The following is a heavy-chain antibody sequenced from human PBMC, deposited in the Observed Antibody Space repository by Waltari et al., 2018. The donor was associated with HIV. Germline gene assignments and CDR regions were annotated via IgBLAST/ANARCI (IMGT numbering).Heavy chain of an antibody. CDR1: GGSISSSSSY. CDR3: ARVPYYYDSSGYTV. V-gene: IGHV4-39*07. Sequence: QLQLQESGPGLVKPSETLSLTCTVSGGSISSSSSYWGWIRQPPGKGLEWIGSIYYSGSNSYNPSLKSRVTISVDTSKKQFSLKLSSVTATDTAVYYCARVPYYYDSSGYTVWGQGTLVTVSS. CDR2: IYYSGSN. D-gene: IGHD3-22*01. J-gene: IGHJ4*02.